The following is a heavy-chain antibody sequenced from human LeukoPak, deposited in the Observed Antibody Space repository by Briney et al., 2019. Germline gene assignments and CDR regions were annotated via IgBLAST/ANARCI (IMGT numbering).Heavy chain of an antibody. CDR1: GFTFSSYG. CDR3: AKGSHYYDSSGEFDY. V-gene: IGHV3-33*06. D-gene: IGHD3-22*01. Sequence: PGRSLRLSCAASGFTFSSYGMHWVRQAPGKGLEWVAVIWYDGSNKYYADSVKGRFTISRDNSKNTLYLQINSLRAEDTAVYYCAKGSHYYDSSGEFDYWGQGTLVTVSS. J-gene: IGHJ4*02. CDR2: IWYDGSNK.